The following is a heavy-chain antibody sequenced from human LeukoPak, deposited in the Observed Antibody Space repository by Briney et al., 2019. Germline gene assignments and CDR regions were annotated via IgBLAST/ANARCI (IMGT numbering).Heavy chain of an antibody. CDR1: GYTFTGYY. V-gene: IGHV1-2*02. CDR3: ARDRDYGSGIFDY. Sequence: ASVKVSCKASGYTFTGYYMHWVRQAPGQGLEWMGWINPNSGGTNYAQKFQGRVTMTRDTSISTAYMELNRLRADDTAGYYCARDRDYGSGIFDYWGQGTLVTVSS. D-gene: IGHD3-10*01. J-gene: IGHJ4*02. CDR2: INPNSGGT.